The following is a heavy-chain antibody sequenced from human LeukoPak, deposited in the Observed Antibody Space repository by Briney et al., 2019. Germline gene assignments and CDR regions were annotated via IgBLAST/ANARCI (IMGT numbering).Heavy chain of an antibody. CDR2: IYSGGNT. CDR1: RFAVINSY. J-gene: IGHJ4*02. V-gene: IGHV3-66*01. D-gene: IGHD3-3*01. CDR3: AKDTVPPRDDFWSGYYHGGGYFDY. Sequence: PGGSLRLSCAASRFAVINSYMNRVRQAPGKGLEWVSVIYSGGNTYYADSVKGRFTISRDNSKNTLYLQMNSLRAEDTAVYYCAKDTVPPRDDFWSGYYHGGGYFDYWGQGTLVTVSS.